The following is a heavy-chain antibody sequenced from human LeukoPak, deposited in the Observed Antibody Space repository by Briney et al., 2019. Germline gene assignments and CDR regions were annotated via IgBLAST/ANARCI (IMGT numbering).Heavy chain of an antibody. D-gene: IGHD5-18*01. CDR3: ARGGSDTAMAHDY. Sequence: GGSLRLSCVVSGFSFSMYAMHWVRQAPGKGLEWVAGISLDGNNEKYADSVKGRFTISRDDAKNTLYLQVNSLRAEDTAVYFCARGGSDTAMAHDYWGQGTLVTVSS. CDR2: ISLDGNNE. V-gene: IGHV3-33*08. J-gene: IGHJ4*02. CDR1: GFSFSMYA.